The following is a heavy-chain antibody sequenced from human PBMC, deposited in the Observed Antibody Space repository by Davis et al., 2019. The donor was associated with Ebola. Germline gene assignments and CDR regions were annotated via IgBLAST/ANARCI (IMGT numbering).Heavy chain of an antibody. D-gene: IGHD1-14*01. J-gene: IGHJ2*01. CDR2: ISYDGSDK. V-gene: IGHV3-30*03. CDR1: GFTFSNYG. Sequence: GESLKISCAASGFTFSNYGMHWVRQAPGKGLEWVAVISYDGSDKYYADSVKGRFTISRDNSKNTLYLQMSSLRAEDTAVYYCARDLPGGDWYFDLWGRGTLVTVSS. CDR3: ARDLPGGDWYFDL.